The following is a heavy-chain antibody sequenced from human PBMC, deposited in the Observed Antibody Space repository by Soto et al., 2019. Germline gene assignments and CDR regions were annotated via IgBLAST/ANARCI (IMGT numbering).Heavy chain of an antibody. J-gene: IGHJ4*02. CDR2: IYYSGST. V-gene: IGHV4-39*01. CDR3: ARQFSYSGWYKLYYFDV. D-gene: IGHD6-19*01. Sequence: SETLSLTCTVSGGSISSSSYYWGWIRQPPGKGLEWIGSIYYSGSTYYNPSLKSRVTISVDTSKNQFSLKLSSVTAADTAVYYCARQFSYSGWYKLYYFDVWGQGTLVTVSS. CDR1: GGSISSSSYY.